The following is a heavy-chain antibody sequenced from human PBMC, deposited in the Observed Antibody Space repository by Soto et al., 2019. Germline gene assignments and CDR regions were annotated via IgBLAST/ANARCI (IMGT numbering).Heavy chain of an antibody. V-gene: IGHV1-18*01. CDR2: ISAYNGNT. D-gene: IGHD6-13*01. Sequence: QVQLVQSGAEVKKPGASVKVSCKASGYTFTSYGISWVRQAPGQGLEWMGWISAYNGNTNYAQKLQGSGTMTTGTSTSTAYLELRSLRSDDPAVYYCAREWAAAGPFDYWGQGTLVTVSS. CDR3: AREWAAAGPFDY. J-gene: IGHJ4*02. CDR1: GYTFTSYG.